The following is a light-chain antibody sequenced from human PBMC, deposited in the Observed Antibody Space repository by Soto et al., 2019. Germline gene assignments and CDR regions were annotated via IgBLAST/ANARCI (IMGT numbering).Light chain of an antibody. V-gene: IGKV3-20*01. J-gene: IGKJ5*01. CDR1: QSVSSNN. Sequence: EIVLTQSPGTLSLSPGETATLSCRASQSVSSNNLAWYHQKPGQTPRLLIYGASSRATGIPDRFSGSGSGPDFNITIRRLEPEDFAVYYCQHYDNSITFGQGTRLEIE. CDR2: GAS. CDR3: QHYDNSIT.